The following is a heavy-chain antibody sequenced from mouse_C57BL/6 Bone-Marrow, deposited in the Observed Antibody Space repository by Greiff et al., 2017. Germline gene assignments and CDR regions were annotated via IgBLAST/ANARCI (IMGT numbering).Heavy chain of an antibody. D-gene: IGHD1-1*01. J-gene: IGHJ4*01. Sequence: QVQLQQSGAELARPGASVKLSCKASGYTFTSYGISWVKQSTGQGLEWIGEIYPRSGTTYYNEKFKGKATLTADKSSSTAYMELRSLTSEDSAVYFCARKGFLLRLDYWGQGTSVTVSS. CDR1: GYTFTSYG. CDR2: IYPRSGTT. CDR3: ARKGFLLRLDY. V-gene: IGHV1-81*01.